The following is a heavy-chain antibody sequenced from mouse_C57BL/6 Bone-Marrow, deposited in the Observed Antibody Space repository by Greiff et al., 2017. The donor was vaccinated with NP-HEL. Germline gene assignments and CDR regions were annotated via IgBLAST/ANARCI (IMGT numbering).Heavy chain of an antibody. V-gene: IGHV1-69*01. J-gene: IGHJ2*01. Sequence: QVQLQQPGAELVMPGASVKLSCKASGYTFTSYWMHWVKQRPGQGLEWIGEIDPSDSYTNYNQKFKGKSTLTVDKSSSTAYMQLSSLTSEDSAVYYCAILRTGYFDYWGQGTTLTVSS. D-gene: IGHD1-1*01. CDR3: AILRTGYFDY. CDR1: GYTFTSYW. CDR2: IDPSDSYT.